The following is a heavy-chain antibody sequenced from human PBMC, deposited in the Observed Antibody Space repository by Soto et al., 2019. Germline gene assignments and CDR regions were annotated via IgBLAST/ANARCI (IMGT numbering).Heavy chain of an antibody. V-gene: IGHV2-5*02. CDR1: GFSLSTTGVG. J-gene: IGHJ6*02. Sequence: QITLKESGPTLVKPTQTLTLTCTFSGFSLSTTGVGVGWIRQPPGKALEWLALIYWDDDKRYNPSLNSRLTITKDTSKNQVVLAMTNMHPVDTATYYCVQSRCGRDCPQSYSSHSYYGLDVWGQGTTVTVSS. CDR3: VQSRCGRDCPQSYSSHSYYGLDV. CDR2: IYWDDDK. D-gene: IGHD2-21*02.